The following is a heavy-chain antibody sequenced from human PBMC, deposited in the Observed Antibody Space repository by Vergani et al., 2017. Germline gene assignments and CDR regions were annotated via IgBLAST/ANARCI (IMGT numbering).Heavy chain of an antibody. Sequence: QVQLVESGGGVVQPGRSLRLSCAASGFTFSSYAMHWVRQAPGKGLEWVAVISSDGSNKYYADSVKGRFTISRDNSKNTLYLQINSLRAEDTAVYYCARGDYYDSSGYWYYFDYWGQGTLVTVSS. V-gene: IGHV3-30-3*01. CDR1: GFTFSSYA. J-gene: IGHJ4*02. D-gene: IGHD3-22*01. CDR2: ISSDGSNK. CDR3: ARGDYYDSSGYWYYFDY.